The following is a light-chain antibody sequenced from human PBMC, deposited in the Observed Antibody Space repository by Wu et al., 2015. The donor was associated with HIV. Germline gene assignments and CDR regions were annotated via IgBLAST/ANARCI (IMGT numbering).Light chain of an antibody. CDR1: QSVRNY. CDR2: GAS. J-gene: IGKJ3*01. Sequence: EIVLTQSPATLSLSPGERATLSCRASQSVRNYLAWFQQKPGQAPRLLIYGASTRATGVPARFSGSGSGTEFTLTISSLQSEDFAIHFCQQYNNWPPTFGPGTKVDIK. V-gene: IGKV3-15*01. CDR3: QQYNNWPPT.